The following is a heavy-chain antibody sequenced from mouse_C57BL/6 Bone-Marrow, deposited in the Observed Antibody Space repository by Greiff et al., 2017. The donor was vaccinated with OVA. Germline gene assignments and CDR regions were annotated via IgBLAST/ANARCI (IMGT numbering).Heavy chain of an antibody. CDR2: IYPGSGST. Sequence: QVQLQQPGAELVKPGASVKMSCKASGYTFTSYWLTWVKQRPGQGLEWIGDIYPGSGSTNYNEKFKSKATLTVDTSSSTAYMQLSSLTSEDSAVYYCARGGFITTDDPVFDYWGQGTTLTVSS. CDR3: ARGGFITTDDPVFDY. CDR1: GYTFTSYW. V-gene: IGHV1-55*01. J-gene: IGHJ2*01. D-gene: IGHD1-1*01.